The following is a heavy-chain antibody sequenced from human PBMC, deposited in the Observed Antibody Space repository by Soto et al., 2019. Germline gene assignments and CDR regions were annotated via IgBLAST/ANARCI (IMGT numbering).Heavy chain of an antibody. CDR2: INAGNGNT. V-gene: IGHV1-3*01. D-gene: IGHD7-27*01. CDR1: GYTFTSYA. CDR3: ARDPLTGEPHDAFDI. Sequence: ASVKVSCKASGYTFTSYAMHWVRQAPGQRLEWMGWINAGNGNTKYSQKFQGRVTITRDTSASTAYMELSSLRSEDTAVYYCARDPLTGEPHDAFDIWGQGTMVTVSS. J-gene: IGHJ3*02.